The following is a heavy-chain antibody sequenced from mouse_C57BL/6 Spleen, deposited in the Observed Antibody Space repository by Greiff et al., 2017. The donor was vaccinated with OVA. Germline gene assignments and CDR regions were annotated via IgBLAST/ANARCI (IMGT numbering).Heavy chain of an antibody. CDR3: TSPYYYYGSSYDAMDY. V-gene: IGHV6-3*01. CDR1: GFTFSNYW. CDR2: IRLKSDNYAT. J-gene: IGHJ4*01. Sequence: EVQGVESGGGLVQPGGSMKLSCVASGFTFSNYWMNWVRQSPEKGLEWVAQIRLKSDNYATHYAESVKGRFTISRDDSKSSVYLQMNNLRAEDTGIYYCTSPYYYYGSSYDAMDYWGQGTSVTVSS. D-gene: IGHD1-1*01.